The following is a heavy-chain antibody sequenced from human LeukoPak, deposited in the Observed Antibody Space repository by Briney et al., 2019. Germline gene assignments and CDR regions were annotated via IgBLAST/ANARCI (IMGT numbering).Heavy chain of an antibody. J-gene: IGHJ6*03. Sequence: GRSLRLSCAASGFIFHDFAMHWVRQVPGKGLEWVSTISWNSDIILYADSVKGRFTISRDNDRESLYMEMKNLRPEDTALYYCVKSGGYYYMDAWGKRTTVIVSS. V-gene: IGHV3-9*01. CDR3: VKSGGYYYMDA. CDR2: ISWNSDII. CDR1: GFIFHDFA. D-gene: IGHD3-10*01.